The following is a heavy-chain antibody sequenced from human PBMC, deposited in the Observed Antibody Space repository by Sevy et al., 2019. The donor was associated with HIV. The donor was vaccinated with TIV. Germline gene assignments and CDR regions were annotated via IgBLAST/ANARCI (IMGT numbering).Heavy chain of an antibody. CDR1: GFTFSSYT. Sequence: GGSLRLSCVVSGFTFSSYTMNWVRQAPGKGLEWVSCINSGSSYIYYAESVKGRFTVSRDNAKNSLYLQMNSLRAEDTAVYYCARELGTRSQSDFDYWGQGTLVTVSS. J-gene: IGHJ4*02. CDR2: INSGSSYI. V-gene: IGHV3-21*01. D-gene: IGHD1-1*01. CDR3: ARELGTRSQSDFDY.